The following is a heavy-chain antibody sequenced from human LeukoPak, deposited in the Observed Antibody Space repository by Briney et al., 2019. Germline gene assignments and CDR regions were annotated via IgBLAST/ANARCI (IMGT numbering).Heavy chain of an antibody. V-gene: IGHV5-51*01. CDR2: IYPGDSDT. CDR1: GYSFTSYW. J-gene: IGHJ5*02. D-gene: IGHD3-10*01. CDR3: ARQIQYGSGSYYFVWFDP. Sequence: GESLKISCKGSGYSFTSYWIGWVRQMPGKGLEWMGIIYPGDSDTRYSPSFQGQVTTSADKSISTAYLQWSSLKASDTAMYYCARQIQYGSGSYYFVWFDPWGQGTLVTVYS.